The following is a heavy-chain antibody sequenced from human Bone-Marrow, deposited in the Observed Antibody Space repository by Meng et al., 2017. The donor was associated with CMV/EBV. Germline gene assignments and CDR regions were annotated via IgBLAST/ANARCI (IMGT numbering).Heavy chain of an antibody. Sequence: GESLKISCAASGFTFSSYAMHWVRQAPGKGLEWVAVISYDGSNKYYADSVKGRFTISRDNSKNTLYLQMNSLRAEDTAVYYCARDRGEGYCSSTSCPGRFGPWGHGHRVNGAS. V-gene: IGHV3-30-3*01. D-gene: IGHD2-2*01. CDR1: GFTFSSYA. J-gene: IGHJ5*02. CDR3: ARDRGEGYCSSTSCPGRFGP. CDR2: ISYDGSNK.